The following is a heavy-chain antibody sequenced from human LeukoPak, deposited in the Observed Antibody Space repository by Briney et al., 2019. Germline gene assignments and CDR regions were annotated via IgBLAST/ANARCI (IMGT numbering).Heavy chain of an antibody. CDR2: ISAYNGNT. V-gene: IGHV1-18*01. J-gene: IGHJ4*02. CDR1: GYTFTSYG. Sequence: VASVKVSCKASGYTFTSYGISWVRQAPGQGLEWMGWISAYNGNTNYAQKLQGRVTMTTDTSTSTAYMELRSLRSDDTAVYYCARDRLSSSWYPPEDFDYWGQGTLVNVSS. D-gene: IGHD6-13*01. CDR3: ARDRLSSSWYPPEDFDY.